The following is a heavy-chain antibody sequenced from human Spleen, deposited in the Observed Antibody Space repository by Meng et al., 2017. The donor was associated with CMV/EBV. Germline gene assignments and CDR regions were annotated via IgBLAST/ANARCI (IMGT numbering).Heavy chain of an antibody. Sequence: ASVKVSCKASGYTFTGYYMHWVRQAPGQGLEWMGWINPNSGGTNYAQKFQGRVTMTRDTSISTAYMELSRLRSDDTAVYYCARSWSGSVYYHGLDVWGQGTTVTVSS. V-gene: IGHV1-2*02. CDR3: ARSWSGSVYYHGLDV. D-gene: IGHD3-3*01. CDR1: GYTFTGYY. CDR2: INPNSGGT. J-gene: IGHJ6*02.